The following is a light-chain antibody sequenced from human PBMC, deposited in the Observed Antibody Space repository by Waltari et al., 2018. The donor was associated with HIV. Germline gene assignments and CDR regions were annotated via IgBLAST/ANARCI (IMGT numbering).Light chain of an antibody. J-gene: IGLJ1*01. CDR2: DVR. CDR3: CSYAGTYKV. Sequence: QSALTQPRSVSGSLGLSVSISCTGTRSDVGYYNRVSWYQQHPGKAPKLIIYDVRERPSGVADRFSASKSANTASLTISRLQADDEAEYYCCSYAGTYKVFGTGTQVTVL. CDR1: RSDVGYYNR. V-gene: IGLV2-11*01.